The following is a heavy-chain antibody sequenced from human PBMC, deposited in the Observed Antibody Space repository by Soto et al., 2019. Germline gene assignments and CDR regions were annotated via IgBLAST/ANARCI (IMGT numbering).Heavy chain of an antibody. CDR1: GVTFISYA. CDR3: AKTPGWFQVFDY. J-gene: IGHJ4*02. D-gene: IGHD2-15*01. Sequence: GGFLRLSCAASGVTFISYAMSWVRQAPGKGLEWVSAISGSGDSTYYADSVKGRFTISRDNSKNTLYLQMNSLRAEDTAVYYCAKTPGWFQVFDYWGQGTLVTVSS. V-gene: IGHV3-23*01. CDR2: ISGSGDST.